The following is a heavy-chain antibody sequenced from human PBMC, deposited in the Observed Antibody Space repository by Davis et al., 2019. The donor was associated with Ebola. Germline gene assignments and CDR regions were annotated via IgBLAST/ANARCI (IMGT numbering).Heavy chain of an antibody. CDR3: VRLGRTLCSNAVCHDDSYYYYLDV. Sequence: HTGGSLRLSCAASGFTFSSYGMHWVRQAPGKGLVWVSCVNSDESNTNYADSVRGRFTVSRDNAKHTLYLQMNSVRAEDTAVYYCVRLGRTLCSNAVCHDDSYYYYLDVWGKGTTVTVSS. V-gene: IGHV3-74*01. D-gene: IGHD2-8*01. CDR1: GFTFSSYG. CDR2: VNSDESNT. J-gene: IGHJ6*03.